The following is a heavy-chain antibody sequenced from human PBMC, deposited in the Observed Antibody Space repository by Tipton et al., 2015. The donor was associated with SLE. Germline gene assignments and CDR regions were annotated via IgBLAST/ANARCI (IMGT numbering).Heavy chain of an antibody. CDR2: INTKSGTT. V-gene: IGHV1-46*01. CDR3: ARSDDYYYGMDV. Sequence: QSGPEVKMPGASVKVSCKASGYTFTTYYMHWVRQAPGQGLEWMGLINTKSGTTDYAQSFRGRVSMTRDTSTNTVYMELSSLKSEDTAVYYCARSDDYYYGMDVWGQGTTVTVSS. CDR1: GYTFTTYY. J-gene: IGHJ6*02.